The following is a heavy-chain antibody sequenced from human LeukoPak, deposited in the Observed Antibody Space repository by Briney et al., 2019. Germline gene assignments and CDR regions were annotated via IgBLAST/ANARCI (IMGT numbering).Heavy chain of an antibody. D-gene: IGHD3-22*01. Sequence: GGSLRLSCAASGFTFSNAWMSWVRQAPGKGLEWVGRIKSKTDGGTTDYAAPVKGRFTISRDDSKNTLYLQMSSLKTEDTAVYYCTGDYDSSGYPGYWGQGTLVTVSS. CDR2: IKSKTDGGTT. CDR1: GFTFSNAW. CDR3: TGDYDSSGYPGY. J-gene: IGHJ4*02. V-gene: IGHV3-15*01.